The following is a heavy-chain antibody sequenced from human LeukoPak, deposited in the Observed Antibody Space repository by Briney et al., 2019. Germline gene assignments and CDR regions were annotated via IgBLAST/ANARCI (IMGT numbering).Heavy chain of an antibody. D-gene: IGHD2-15*01. CDR1: GYSFSDYW. V-gene: IGHV5-51*01. CDR2: IFPGDSDT. Sequence: GESLKISCKGYGYSFSDYWIGWVRQMPGKGLEWMGIIFPGDSDTKYSPSFQGQVAISVDKSLSTAYLQWTSLRASDTAIYYCARHGLGGCSGGRCFTSFHYYGMDVWGQGTTVTVSS. CDR3: ARHGLGGCSGGRCFTSFHYYGMDV. J-gene: IGHJ6*02.